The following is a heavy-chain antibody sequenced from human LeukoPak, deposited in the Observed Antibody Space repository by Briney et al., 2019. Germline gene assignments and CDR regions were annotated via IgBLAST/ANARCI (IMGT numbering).Heavy chain of an antibody. CDR3: ARDNRHDSSGYVYAFDI. V-gene: IGHV4-61*01. CDR1: GYSISSGYY. D-gene: IGHD3-22*01. J-gene: IGHJ3*02. CDR2: IYYSGST. Sequence: SETLSLTCTVSGYSISSGYYWSWIRQPPGKGLEWIGYIYYSGSTNYNPSLKSRVTISVDTSKNQFSLKLSSVTAADTAVYYCARDNRHDSSGYVYAFDIWGQGTMVTVSS.